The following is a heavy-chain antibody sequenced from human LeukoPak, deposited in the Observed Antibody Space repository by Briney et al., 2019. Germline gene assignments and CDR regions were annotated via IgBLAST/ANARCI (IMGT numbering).Heavy chain of an antibody. CDR3: AGLRRDGYNQRIHTFDY. D-gene: IGHD5-24*01. CDR1: GGSISSHY. Sequence: SETLSLTCTVSGGSISSHYRSWIRQPPGKGLEWIGYIYYSGSTNYNPSLKSRVTISVDTSKNQFSLELSSVTAADTAVYYCAGLRRDGYNQRIHTFDYWGQGTLVTVSS. CDR2: IYYSGST. V-gene: IGHV4-59*11. J-gene: IGHJ4*02.